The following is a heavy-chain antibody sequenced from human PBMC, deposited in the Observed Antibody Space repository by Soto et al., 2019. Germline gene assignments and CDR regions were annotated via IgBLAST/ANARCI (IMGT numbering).Heavy chain of an antibody. Sequence: GGSLRLSCAASGFTFSSYAMSWVRQAPGKGLEWVSAISGSGGSTYYADSVKGRFTISRDNSKNTLYLQMNSLRAEDTAVYYCAKDEIGSIAAPLEHGMDVWGQGTTVTVSS. V-gene: IGHV3-23*01. D-gene: IGHD6-6*01. CDR1: GFTFSSYA. CDR3: AKDEIGSIAAPLEHGMDV. J-gene: IGHJ6*02. CDR2: ISGSGGST.